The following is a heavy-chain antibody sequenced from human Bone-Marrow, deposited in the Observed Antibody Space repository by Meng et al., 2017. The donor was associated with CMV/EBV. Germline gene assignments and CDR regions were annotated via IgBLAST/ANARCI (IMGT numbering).Heavy chain of an antibody. D-gene: IGHD3-22*01. CDR3: ARHAAIGVAVFPPINY. J-gene: IGHJ4*02. Sequence: GPISTTAYYWGWIRQPPGKGLEWIGSIYHSGSTYYNPSLKSRVTMLVDTSKDQFSLRLNSVTVADTALYYCARHAAIGVAVFPPINYWGQGTLVTVSS. V-gene: IGHV4-39*01. CDR1: GPISTTAYY. CDR2: IYHSGST.